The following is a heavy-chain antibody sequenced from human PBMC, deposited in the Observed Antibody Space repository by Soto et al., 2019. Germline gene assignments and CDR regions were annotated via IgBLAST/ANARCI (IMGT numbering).Heavy chain of an antibody. V-gene: IGHV3-9*01. CDR2: ISWNSGSI. CDR1: GFTFDDYA. D-gene: IGHD6-19*01. Sequence: GGSLRLSCAASGFTFDDYAMHWVRQAPGKGLEWVSGISWNSGSIGYADSVKGRFTISRDNAKNSLYLQMNSLRAEDTALYYCAKAQASGWTRDWFDPWGQGTLVTVSS. CDR3: AKAQASGWTRDWFDP. J-gene: IGHJ5*02.